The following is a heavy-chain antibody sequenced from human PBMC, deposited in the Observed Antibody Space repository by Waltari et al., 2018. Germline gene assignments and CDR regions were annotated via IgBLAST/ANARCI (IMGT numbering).Heavy chain of an antibody. Sequence: EVQLLESGGGLVQPGGSLRLSCAASGFTFSSYAMSWVRQAPGKGLEWVSVISDNGVSTNYAGSVKGRFTISRDNSKNTLYLQMNSLRDEDTAVYYCANLGGGTVTTRDHWGQGTLVTVSS. V-gene: IGHV3-23*01. CDR2: ISDNGVST. J-gene: IGHJ4*02. CDR1: GFTFSSYA. CDR3: ANLGGGTVTTRDH. D-gene: IGHD4-17*01.